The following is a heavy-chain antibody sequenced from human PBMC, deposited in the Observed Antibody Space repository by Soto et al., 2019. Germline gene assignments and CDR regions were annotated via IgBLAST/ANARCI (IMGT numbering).Heavy chain of an antibody. CDR1: GYTFTSYP. J-gene: IGHJ5*02. Sequence: CKASGYTFTSYPMNWLRQAPGQRPEWMGWINAGNGGTKYSQKFQGRVSITRDTSASTAYMQLSRLRSEDTAVYYCATDRGGYCSGGSCSEAWFDPWGQGTLVTVPQ. CDR2: INAGNGGT. D-gene: IGHD2-15*01. CDR3: ATDRGGYCSGGSCSEAWFDP. V-gene: IGHV1-3*01.